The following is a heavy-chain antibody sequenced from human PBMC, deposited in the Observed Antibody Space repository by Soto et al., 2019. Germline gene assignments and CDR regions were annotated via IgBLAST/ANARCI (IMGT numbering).Heavy chain of an antibody. D-gene: IGHD6-13*01. CDR1: GYTFTRYY. CDR3: GRGCALAWAAAAKRNDAFDV. J-gene: IGHJ3*01. V-gene: IGHV1-2*04. Sequence: ASVQVSCQASGYTFTRYYMHLVRQAPGQAREWMGWINPSSGGTDYALKFQGWVSMARDASKSTAYMELSRLRSDDTAVYYCGRGCALAWAAAAKRNDAFDVWGQG. CDR2: INPSSGGT.